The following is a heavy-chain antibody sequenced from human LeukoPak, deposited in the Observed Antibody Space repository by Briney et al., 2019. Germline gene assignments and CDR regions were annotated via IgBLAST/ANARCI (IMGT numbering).Heavy chain of an antibody. CDR2: ISGYNGNT. CDR1: GYTFTSYD. D-gene: IGHD3-10*01. J-gene: IGHJ4*02. Sequence: ASVKVSCKASGYTFTSYDISCVRQAPGRGLEWMGWISGYNGNTNYAQKFQGRVTMTTDTSTSTAYMELRSLRSDDTAVYYCARSRSYGSGSHTYYFDYWGQGTLVTVSS. V-gene: IGHV1-18*01. CDR3: ARSRSYGSGSHTYYFDY.